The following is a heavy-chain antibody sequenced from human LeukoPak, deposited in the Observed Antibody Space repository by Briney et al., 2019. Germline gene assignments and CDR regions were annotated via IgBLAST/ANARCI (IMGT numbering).Heavy chain of an antibody. CDR3: ARVAYYYGSGSSKGDELDY. CDR2: INPNSGGT. V-gene: IGHV1-2*02. Sequence: ASVKVSCKASGYTYTGYYMHWVRQAPGQGLEWMGWINPNSGGTNYAQKFQGRVTMTRDTSISTAYMELSRLRSDDTAVYYCARVAYYYGSGSSKGDELDYWGQGTLVTVSS. J-gene: IGHJ4*02. D-gene: IGHD3-10*01. CDR1: GYTYTGYY.